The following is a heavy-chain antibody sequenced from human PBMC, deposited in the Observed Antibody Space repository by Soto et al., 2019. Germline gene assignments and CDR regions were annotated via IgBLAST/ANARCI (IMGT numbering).Heavy chain of an antibody. Sequence: PSETLSLTCTVSVGSINYSYWTWIRQPPGKGLEWIANIHYSGTTNYNPSLASRVTLSVDTSKNQFSLKMTSVTAADRAMYFCARYNSYAIDYWGRGTLVTVSS. D-gene: IGHD2-8*01. CDR2: IHYSGTT. J-gene: IGHJ4*02. CDR1: VGSINYSY. CDR3: ARYNSYAIDY. V-gene: IGHV4-59*01.